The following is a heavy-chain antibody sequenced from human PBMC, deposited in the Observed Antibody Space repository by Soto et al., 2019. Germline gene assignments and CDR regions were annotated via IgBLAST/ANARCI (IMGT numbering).Heavy chain of an antibody. Sequence: EVQLVESGGGLVQHGGSLRLSCAAFGFTFSSYAMHWVRQATGKGLEWVTAIGTAGDTYYLGSVKGRFTISRENAKNSLYLQMNSLRAEDTAVYYCARRYSSTDVYYYGMDVWGQGTTVTVSS. D-gene: IGHD6-13*01. CDR1: GFTFSSYA. CDR2: IGTAGDT. J-gene: IGHJ6*02. CDR3: ARRYSSTDVYYYGMDV. V-gene: IGHV3-13*01.